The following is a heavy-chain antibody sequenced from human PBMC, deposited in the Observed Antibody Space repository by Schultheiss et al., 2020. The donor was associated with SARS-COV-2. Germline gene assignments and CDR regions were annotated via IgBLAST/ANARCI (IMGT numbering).Heavy chain of an antibody. J-gene: IGHJ6*02. CDR1: GFTFSSYS. CDR3: AREWPFVPGTIRVGGMDV. CDR2: ISSSGSTI. Sequence: GGSLRLSCAASGFTFSSYSMNWVRQAPGKGLEWVSYISSSGSTIYYADSVKGRFTISRDNAMDTVYLQMNSLRAEDTAVYYCAREWPFVPGTIRVGGMDVWGQGTTVTVSS. V-gene: IGHV3-48*01. D-gene: IGHD1-7*01.